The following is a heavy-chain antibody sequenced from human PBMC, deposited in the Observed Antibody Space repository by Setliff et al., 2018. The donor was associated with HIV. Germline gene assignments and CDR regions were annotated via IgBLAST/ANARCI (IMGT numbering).Heavy chain of an antibody. J-gene: IGHJ4*02. Sequence: GGSLRLSCTASGFIFADHALSWVRQAPGKGLYWVGFIRSQANGGTVEYGTSVKGRFTISRDDAKNSAYLQMNSLQTEDTAVYYCARDSGSYYGVPYWGQGTLVTVSS. CDR2: IRSQANGGTV. D-gene: IGHD1-26*01. CDR1: GFIFADHA. CDR3: ARDSGSYYGVPY. V-gene: IGHV3-49*04.